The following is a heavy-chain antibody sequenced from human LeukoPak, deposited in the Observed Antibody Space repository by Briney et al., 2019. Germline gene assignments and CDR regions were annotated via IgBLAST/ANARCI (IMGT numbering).Heavy chain of an antibody. CDR2: ISGSGGST. CDR1: GFTFSSYA. CDR3: ARGDSSSWYRYYYYYGMDV. D-gene: IGHD6-13*01. J-gene: IGHJ6*02. V-gene: IGHV3-23*01. Sequence: GGSLRLSCAASGFTFSSYAMSWVRQAPGKGLEWVSAISGSGGSTSYAQKFQGRVTMTRDTSTSTVYMELSSLRSEDTAVYYCARGDSSSWYRYYYYYGMDVWGQGTTVTVSS.